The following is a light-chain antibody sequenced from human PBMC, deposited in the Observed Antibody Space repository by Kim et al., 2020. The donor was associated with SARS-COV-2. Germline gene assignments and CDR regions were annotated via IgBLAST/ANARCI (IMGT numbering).Light chain of an antibody. V-gene: IGLV1-44*01. Sequence: GQRVTISCSGSTSNLESHTVNWYQQLPGTAPKLLIYTNNRRPSGVPDRFSGSKSGTSASLAISGLQSEDEADYYCAAWDDSLNGVVFGGGTKLTVL. J-gene: IGLJ2*01. CDR2: TNN. CDR1: TSNLESHT. CDR3: AAWDDSLNGVV.